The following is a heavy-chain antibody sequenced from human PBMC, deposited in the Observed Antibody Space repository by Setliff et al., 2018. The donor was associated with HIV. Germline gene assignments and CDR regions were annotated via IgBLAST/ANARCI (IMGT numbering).Heavy chain of an antibody. J-gene: IGHJ3*01. V-gene: IGHV4-31*02. CDR1: GGSISSGGYY. Sequence: SETQSLTSTVSGGSISSGGYYWNWIRQRPWEGLEWIGHIYYSGSTYDNPSLKGRITISVDTSKNLFSLNVNSVTAADTALYYCARDRSSLSGGPNDAFDLWCQGTMVTVSS. CDR2: IYYSGST. CDR3: ARDRSSLSGGPNDAFDL. D-gene: IGHD6-6*01.